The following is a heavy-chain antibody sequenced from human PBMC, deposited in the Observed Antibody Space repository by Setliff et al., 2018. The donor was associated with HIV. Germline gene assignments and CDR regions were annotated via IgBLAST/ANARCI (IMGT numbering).Heavy chain of an antibody. D-gene: IGHD1-26*01. Sequence: SETLSLTCTVSGDSITRGSYYWSWIRQPAGKGLEWIGHIYTSGKTHYSPSLKSRITISADTSKNQLSLNLSSVTAADTAFYYCARAAYSGTYLWEPATDLWGRGTLVTVSS. CDR3: ARAAYSGTYLWEPATDL. J-gene: IGHJ2*01. CDR1: GDSITRGSYY. V-gene: IGHV4-61*09. CDR2: IYTSGKT.